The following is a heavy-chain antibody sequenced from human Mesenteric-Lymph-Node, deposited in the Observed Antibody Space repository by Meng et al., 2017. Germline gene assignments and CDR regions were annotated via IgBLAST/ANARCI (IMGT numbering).Heavy chain of an antibody. V-gene: IGHV4-39*01. D-gene: IGHD1-14*01. Sequence: QLQAAGPGLVKPSDTLSLTCTGSGGSISSSSYYWAWIRQPPGEGLEWIGSVVYSGTTYYTSSLKSRVSISVDTSKNQFSLKLSSVTAADTAVYYCARHHHSPTFDYWGQGTLVTVSS. CDR2: VVYSGTT. CDR1: GGSISSSSYY. CDR3: ARHHHSPTFDY. J-gene: IGHJ4*02.